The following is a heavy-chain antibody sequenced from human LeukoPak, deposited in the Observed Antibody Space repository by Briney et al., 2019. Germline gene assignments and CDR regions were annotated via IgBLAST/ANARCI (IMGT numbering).Heavy chain of an antibody. CDR2: TGLESVHT. CDR3: AKGDDIGKHPTRAYYFDI. V-gene: IGHV3-23*01. Sequence: SGGSLRLPCAASGFIFSRHAMSWVRQAPGKGLEWVSTTGLESVHTLCADSVQGRFTVSRDNSRNTLDLQMDNLRVDDTAVYYCAKGDDIGKHPTRAYYFDIWGQGTLVTVSS. CDR1: GFIFSRHA. D-gene: IGHD5-24*01. J-gene: IGHJ4*02.